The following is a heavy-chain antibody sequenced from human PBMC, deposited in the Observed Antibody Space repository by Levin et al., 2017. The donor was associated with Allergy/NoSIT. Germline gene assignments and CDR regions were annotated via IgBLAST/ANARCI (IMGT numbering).Heavy chain of an antibody. CDR3: ARSHAPYSSGWYLDY. D-gene: IGHD6-19*01. Sequence: ESLKISCTVSGGSISSYYWSWIRQPPGKRLEWIGYIYYSGSTSYNPSLKSRVTISVDTSKNQFSLKVNSVTAADTAVYHCARSHAPYSSGWYLDYWGQGTLVTVSS. CDR2: IYYSGST. J-gene: IGHJ4*02. CDR1: GGSISSYY. V-gene: IGHV4-59*08.